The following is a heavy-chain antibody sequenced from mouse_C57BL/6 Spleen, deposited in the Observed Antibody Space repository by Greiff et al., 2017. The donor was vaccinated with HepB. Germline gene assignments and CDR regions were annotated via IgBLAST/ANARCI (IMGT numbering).Heavy chain of an antibody. CDR2: INPSTGGT. CDR3: ARMSNKYYFDY. D-gene: IGHD2-5*01. CDR1: GYSFTGYY. Sequence: EVQLQESGPELVKPGASVKISCKASGYSFTGYYMNWVKQSPEKSLEWIGEINPSTGGTTYNQKFKAKATLTVDKSSSTAYMQLKSLTSEDSAVYYCARMSNKYYFDYWGQGTTLTVSS. V-gene: IGHV1-42*01. J-gene: IGHJ2*01.